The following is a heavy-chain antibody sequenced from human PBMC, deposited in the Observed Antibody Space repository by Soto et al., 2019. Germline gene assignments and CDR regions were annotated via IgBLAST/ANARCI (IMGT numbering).Heavy chain of an antibody. Sequence: EVQLLESGGGLVQPGGSLRLSCAASGFTFSNYAMSWLRQPPGKGLEWVSAISGSGDRTYYADSVKGRFTISRDNSKNTLYLQMNRLRAEDSAVYYCVKERSGHSYADSWGQGTLVTVSS. CDR2: ISGSGDRT. V-gene: IGHV3-23*01. J-gene: IGHJ4*02. D-gene: IGHD5-18*01. CDR3: VKERSGHSYADS. CDR1: GFTFSNYA.